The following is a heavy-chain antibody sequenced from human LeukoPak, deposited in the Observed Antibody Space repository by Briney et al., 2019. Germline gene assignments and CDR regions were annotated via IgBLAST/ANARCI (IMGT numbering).Heavy chain of an antibody. Sequence: GGSLRLSCAASGFTFSSYAMHWVRQAPGEGLEWVAVISYDGSNKYYADSVKGRFTISRDNSKNTLYLQMNSLRAEDTAVYYCAREGIGGIRYFDWLSGLTIDYWGQGTLVTVSS. CDR3: AREGIGGIRYFDWLSGLTIDY. CDR1: GFTFSSYA. V-gene: IGHV3-30-3*01. D-gene: IGHD3-9*01. CDR2: ISYDGSNK. J-gene: IGHJ4*02.